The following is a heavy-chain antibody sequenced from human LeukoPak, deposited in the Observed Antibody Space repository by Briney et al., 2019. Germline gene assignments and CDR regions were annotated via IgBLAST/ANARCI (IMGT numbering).Heavy chain of an antibody. Sequence: SETLSLTCTVSGGSITTYFWAWIRQPPGKGLEGIGYTHYSGSTDYNPSLKTRVTISVDTSKNQFSLKLRSVTAADTAVYYCAARGQGSSLSYFVYWGQGTLVTVSS. J-gene: IGHJ4*02. CDR2: THYSGST. CDR1: GGSITTYF. CDR3: AARGQGSSLSYFVY. D-gene: IGHD3-10*01. V-gene: IGHV4-59*01.